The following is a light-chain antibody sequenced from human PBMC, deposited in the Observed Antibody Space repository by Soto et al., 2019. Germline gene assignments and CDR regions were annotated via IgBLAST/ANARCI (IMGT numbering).Light chain of an antibody. CDR2: WAS. V-gene: IGKV4-1*01. CDR3: QQYYSTPLT. J-gene: IGKJ4*01. Sequence: DIHMTQSPSTLPASLGDRVTITFRASQSISNWLAWYQHKPGQPPKVLIYWASTRESGVPDRFSGSGSGTDFTLTISSLQAEDVAVYFCQQYYSTPLTFGGGTKVDIK. CDR1: QSISNW.